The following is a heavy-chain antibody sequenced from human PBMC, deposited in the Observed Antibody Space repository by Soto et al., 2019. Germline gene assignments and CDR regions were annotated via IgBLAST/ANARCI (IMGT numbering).Heavy chain of an antibody. CDR3: ARDDYYDTSGYLALFDY. CDR1: GFTFSSYS. J-gene: IGHJ4*02. V-gene: IGHV3-48*02. CDR2: ISSSSSTI. D-gene: IGHD3-22*01. Sequence: GGSLRLSCAAAGFTFSSYSMDWVRQAPGKGLEWVSYISSSSSTIYYADSVKGRFTISRDNAKNSLYLQMNSLRDEDTAVYYCARDDYYDTSGYLALFDYWGQGTLVTVSS.